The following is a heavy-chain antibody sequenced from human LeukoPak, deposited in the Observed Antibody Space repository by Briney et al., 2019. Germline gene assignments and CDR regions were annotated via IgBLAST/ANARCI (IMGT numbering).Heavy chain of an antibody. V-gene: IGHV5-51*01. D-gene: IGHD3-22*01. Sequence: GESLKISCKGSGYSFTTYWIGWVRQMPGKGLEWMGIIYPGDSDTRYSPSFQGQVTISADKSISTAYLQWSSLKASDTAMYYCARQTTDYYDSSGYSVPVFSTTGAGAFDIWGQGTMVTVSS. CDR3: ARQTTDYYDSSGYSVPVFSTTGAGAFDI. CDR1: GYSFTTYW. CDR2: IYPGDSDT. J-gene: IGHJ3*02.